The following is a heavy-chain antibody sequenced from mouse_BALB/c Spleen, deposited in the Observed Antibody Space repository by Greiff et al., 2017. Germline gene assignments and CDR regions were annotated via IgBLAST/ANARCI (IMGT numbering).Heavy chain of an antibody. CDR2: IDPSDSYT. CDR1: GYTFTSYW. V-gene: IGHV1-69*02. D-gene: IGHD1-1*01. J-gene: IGHJ2*01. CDR3: ARGDYYGSSYGY. Sequence: QVQLQQPGAELVKPGASVKLSCKASGYTFTSYWMHWVKQRPGQGLEWIGEIDPSDSYTNYNQKFKGKATLTVDKSSSTAYMQLSSLTSEDSAVYHCARGDYYGSSYGYWGQGTTLTVSS.